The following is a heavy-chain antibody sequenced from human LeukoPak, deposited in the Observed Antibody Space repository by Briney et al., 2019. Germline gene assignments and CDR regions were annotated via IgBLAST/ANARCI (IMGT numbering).Heavy chain of an antibody. Sequence: GGSLRLSCAASGFTFSSYSMNWVRQAPGKGLEWVSYISSSSSTIYYADSVKGRFTISRDNAKNSLYLQMNTLRAEDTAVYYCARDRHKYNYDSGGYPPYWGQGTLVTVSS. D-gene: IGHD3-22*01. J-gene: IGHJ4*02. CDR1: GFTFSSYS. CDR3: ARDRHKYNYDSGGYPPY. V-gene: IGHV3-48*01. CDR2: ISSSSSTI.